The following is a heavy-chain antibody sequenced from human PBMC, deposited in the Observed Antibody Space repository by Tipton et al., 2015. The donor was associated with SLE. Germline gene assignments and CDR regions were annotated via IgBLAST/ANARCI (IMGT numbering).Heavy chain of an antibody. CDR2: MDHSGIT. D-gene: IGHD3-22*01. CDR3: ARHRNPYDTSGYCDVVSK. Sequence: LRLSCTVSGGSIRNYYWSWIRQSPGRGLEWIGEMDHSGITNYNPSLKSRVTISVETSKNHFSLTLSSVTAADTAVYYCARHRNPYDTSGYCDVVSKWGQGTLVTVAS. CDR1: GGSIRNYY. J-gene: IGHJ4*02. V-gene: IGHV4-59*08.